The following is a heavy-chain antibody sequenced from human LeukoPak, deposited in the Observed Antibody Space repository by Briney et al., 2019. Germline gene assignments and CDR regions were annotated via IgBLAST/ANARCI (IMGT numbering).Heavy chain of an antibody. Sequence: GGSLRLSCAASGFTFSSYEMNWVRQAPGKGLEWVSYIGSGGTGIYYADSVKGRFTISRDNAKKALYLQMNSLRAEDTAVYYCARDPGDTAIFDYWGQGTLVTVSS. CDR2: IGSGGTGI. D-gene: IGHD5-18*01. CDR1: GFTFSSYE. J-gene: IGHJ4*02. CDR3: ARDPGDTAIFDY. V-gene: IGHV3-48*03.